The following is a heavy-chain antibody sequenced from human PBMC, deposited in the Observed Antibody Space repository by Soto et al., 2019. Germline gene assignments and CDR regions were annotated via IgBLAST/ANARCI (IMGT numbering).Heavy chain of an antibody. Sequence: QAQLAQSGAEVKKPGASVKVSCKASGYTFSHFDINWLRQASGQGPEWMGWMNAHTRNTFYSQRFQGKFTMTWDTSLSSAYMEMHNLMSGDTAVYYCARGNPYNYAGFDVWGQGTTVTVSS. CDR1: GYTFSHFD. V-gene: IGHV1-8*01. CDR2: MNAHTRNT. D-gene: IGHD3-16*01. J-gene: IGHJ6*02. CDR3: ARGNPYNYAGFDV.